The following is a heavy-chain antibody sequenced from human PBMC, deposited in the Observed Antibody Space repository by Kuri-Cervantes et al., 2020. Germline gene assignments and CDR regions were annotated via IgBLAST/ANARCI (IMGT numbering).Heavy chain of an antibody. CDR1: GFTFSSYW. Sequence: GESLKISCAASGFTFSSYWMSWVRQAPGKGLEWVANIKQDGSEKYYVDSVKGRFTISRDNAKNSLYLQMNSLRAEDTAVYYCAKDLGRYSSSWYYFDYWGQGTLVTVSS. D-gene: IGHD6-13*01. CDR2: IKQDGSEK. V-gene: IGHV3-7*01. J-gene: IGHJ4*02. CDR3: AKDLGRYSSSWYYFDY.